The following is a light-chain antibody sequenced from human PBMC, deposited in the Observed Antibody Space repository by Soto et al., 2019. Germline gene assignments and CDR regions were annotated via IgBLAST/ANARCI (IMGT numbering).Light chain of an antibody. V-gene: IGKV3-15*01. CDR3: QHCYNHAPQLT. Sequence: EIVMTQTPATLSVSPGKRATLSCRAIQSVSSNLAWYQQKPGQAPSLLIYGASTRATGIPARFSGSGSGTEFTLTITSLQSEDFAVYYCQHCYNHAPQLTFGGGTKVDI. CDR1: QSVSSN. CDR2: GAS. J-gene: IGKJ4*01.